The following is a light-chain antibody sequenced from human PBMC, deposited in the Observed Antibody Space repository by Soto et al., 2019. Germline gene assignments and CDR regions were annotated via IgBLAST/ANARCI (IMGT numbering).Light chain of an antibody. V-gene: IGLV3-21*02. J-gene: IGLJ1*01. CDR2: VDS. CDR3: QVWDTISDHYV. CDR1: NMASKS. Sequence: SYELTQPPSVSVAPGQTARITCGGSNMASKSVHWYQQRPGQAPVLVIYVDSVRPSGIPDRFSASTSVNTAALTISRVEAGDEADYYCQVWDTISDHYVFGSGTKVTVL.